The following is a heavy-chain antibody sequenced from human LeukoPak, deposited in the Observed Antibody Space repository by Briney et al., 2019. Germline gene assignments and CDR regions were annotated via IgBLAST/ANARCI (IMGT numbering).Heavy chain of an antibody. J-gene: IGHJ4*02. Sequence: GASVKVSCKASGYTFTSYGISWVRQAPGQGLEWMGWISAYNGNTNYAQKLQGRVTMTTDTSTSTAYMELRSLRSDDTAVYYCARDRPSSCSGWYRGRCSRPEQIDYWGQGTLVTVSS. CDR2: ISAYNGNT. CDR3: ARDRPSSCSGWYRGRCSRPEQIDY. D-gene: IGHD6-19*01. CDR1: GYTFTSYG. V-gene: IGHV1-18*01.